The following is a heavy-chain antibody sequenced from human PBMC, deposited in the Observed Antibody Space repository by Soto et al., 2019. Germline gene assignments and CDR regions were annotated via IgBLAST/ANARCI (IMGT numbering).Heavy chain of an antibody. CDR3: ARGGMTRVTYNWFDP. V-gene: IGHV3-33*01. Sequence: QVQLVESGGGVVQPGRSLTLSCAASGFTFNNYAMHWVRQAPGEGLEWVAVVWYDGSKENYGESVKGRFTISRDNSKNTVYLQMNSLRAEDTAVYYCARGGMTRVTYNWFDPWGQGTLVTVSS. J-gene: IGHJ5*02. CDR1: GFTFNNYA. D-gene: IGHD4-17*01. CDR2: VWYDGSKE.